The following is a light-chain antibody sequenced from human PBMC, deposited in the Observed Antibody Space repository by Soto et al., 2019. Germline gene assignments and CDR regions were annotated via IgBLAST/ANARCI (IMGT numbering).Light chain of an antibody. V-gene: IGKV1-39*01. CDR1: QRINKY. Sequence: DIPMTQSPSSLSASVGDSVTIPCRASQRINKYLNWYQQRSGRAPRLLIHTASSLHSGVPSRFSGSGSGSDFTLTISSLQPEDFATYCCQQSFSTPYTFGQGTKLEI. CDR2: TAS. CDR3: QQSFSTPYT. J-gene: IGKJ2*01.